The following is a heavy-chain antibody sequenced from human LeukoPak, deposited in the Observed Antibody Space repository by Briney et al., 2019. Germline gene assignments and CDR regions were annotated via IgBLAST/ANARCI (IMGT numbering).Heavy chain of an antibody. V-gene: IGHV3-23*01. D-gene: IGHD6-19*01. CDR2: ISGSGGST. Sequence: GGSLRLSCAASGFTFSSYAMSWVRQAPGKGLEWVSAISGSGGSTYYADSVKGWFTISRDNSKNTLYLQMNSLRAEDTAVYYCAKGFQWLRGLDYWGQGTLVTVSS. CDR1: GFTFSSYA. J-gene: IGHJ4*02. CDR3: AKGFQWLRGLDY.